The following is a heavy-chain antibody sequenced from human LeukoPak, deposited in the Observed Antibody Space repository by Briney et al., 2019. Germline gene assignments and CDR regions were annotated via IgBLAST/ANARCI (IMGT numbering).Heavy chain of an antibody. J-gene: IGHJ4*02. CDR1: GYTLTELS. D-gene: IGHD1-26*01. CDR2: FDPEDGET. V-gene: IGHV1-24*01. CDR3: ATAQRATGIVGATKGFGY. Sequence: ASVKVSCKVSGYTLTELSMHWVRQAPGKGLEWMGGFDPEDGETIYAQKFQGRVTMTEDTSTDTAYMELSSLRSEDTAVYYCATAQRATGIVGATKGFGYWGQGTLVTVSS.